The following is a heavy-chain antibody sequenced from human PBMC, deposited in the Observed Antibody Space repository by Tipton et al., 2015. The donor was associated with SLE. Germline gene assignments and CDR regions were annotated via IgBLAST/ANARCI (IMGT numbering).Heavy chain of an antibody. J-gene: IGHJ5*02. D-gene: IGHD6-13*01. CDR1: GGSISSRNNY. CDR3: ARAPGPSIAAFDT. Sequence: TLSLTCTVSGGSISSRNNYWNWIRQHPGRGLQWIGYVYYSGNVSYNPSLKSRLHISLNLSENQFSLTLNSVTVADTAVYYCARAPGPSIAAFDTWGQGTLVTVS. CDR2: VYYSGNV. V-gene: IGHV4-31*03.